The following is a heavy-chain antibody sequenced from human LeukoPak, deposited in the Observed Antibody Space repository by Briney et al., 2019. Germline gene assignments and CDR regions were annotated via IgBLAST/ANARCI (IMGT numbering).Heavy chain of an antibody. J-gene: IGHJ4*02. Sequence: SETLSLTCTVSGGSISSHYWSWIRQPPGKGLKWIGYTHYSGSTNYNPSLKSRVTMSVDTSKSQFSLNLTSVTAADTAIYYCAGGSDGTYFLDYWGQGTLVAVSS. CDR3: AGGSDGTYFLDY. V-gene: IGHV4-59*08. D-gene: IGHD2-15*01. CDR2: THYSGST. CDR1: GGSISSHY.